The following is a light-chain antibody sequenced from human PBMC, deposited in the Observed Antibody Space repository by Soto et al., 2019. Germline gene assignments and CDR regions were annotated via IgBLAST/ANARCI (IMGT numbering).Light chain of an antibody. CDR3: QQYDSYPLT. V-gene: IGKV1-5*03. CDR2: KTS. J-gene: IGKJ4*01. Sequence: DIQMTQVPSTLSASVGDRVTITCRASQSISSWLAWYQQKPGKAPNLLIYKTSSLESGVPSRFSGSGSGTEFTLTVNSLQPDDFATYYCQQYDSYPLTFGGGTKV. CDR1: QSISSW.